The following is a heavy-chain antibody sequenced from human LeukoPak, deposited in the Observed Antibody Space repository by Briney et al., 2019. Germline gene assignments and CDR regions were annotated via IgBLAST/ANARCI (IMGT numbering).Heavy chain of an antibody. CDR3: ASPGRWFGELQYYFDY. Sequence: ASVSVSCKASGGTFSSYAISWVRQAPGQGLEWMGGIIPIFGTANYAQKFQGRVTITADKSTSTAYMELSSLRSEDTAVYYCASPGRWFGELQYYFDYWGQGTLVTVSS. CDR2: IIPIFGTA. CDR1: GGTFSSYA. D-gene: IGHD3-10*01. V-gene: IGHV1-69*06. J-gene: IGHJ4*02.